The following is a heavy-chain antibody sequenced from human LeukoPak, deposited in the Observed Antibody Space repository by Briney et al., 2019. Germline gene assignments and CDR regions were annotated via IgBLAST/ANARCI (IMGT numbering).Heavy chain of an antibody. Sequence: PSETLSLTCAVYGGSFRGYYWSWIRQPPGKGLEWIGEINHSGSTNYNPSLKSRVTISVDTSKNQFSLKLSSVTAADTAVYYCARDRPGGSSLDYWGQGTLVTVSS. CDR2: INHSGST. V-gene: IGHV4-34*01. J-gene: IGHJ4*02. CDR1: GGSFRGYY. CDR3: ARDRPGGSSLDY. D-gene: IGHD6-13*01.